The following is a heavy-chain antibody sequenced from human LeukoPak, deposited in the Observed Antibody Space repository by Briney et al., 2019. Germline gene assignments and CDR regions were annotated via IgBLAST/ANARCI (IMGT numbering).Heavy chain of an antibody. J-gene: IGHJ4*02. CDR1: GYTFTSYY. CDR3: ARRGSTGYPFDY. D-gene: IGHD3-22*01. V-gene: IGHV1-46*01. Sequence: ASLKVSCKAAGYTFTSYYIHWVRQAPGQGLEWMGIINPTGGTTSYAQKFQGRVTMTSDTYTSPAYMELSSLRSEDTAVYYCARRGSTGYPFDYWGQGALVTVSS. CDR2: INPTGGTT.